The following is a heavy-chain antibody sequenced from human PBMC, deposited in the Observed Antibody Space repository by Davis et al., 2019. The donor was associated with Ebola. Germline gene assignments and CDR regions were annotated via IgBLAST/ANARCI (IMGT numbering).Heavy chain of an antibody. D-gene: IGHD6-13*01. J-gene: IGHJ6*02. Sequence: GESLKIPCKGSGYTFTSYWIAWVRQVPAKGLEWMGSIYPGDSETRYSPSFQGQATISADKSISTAYLQWSSLKASDTAMYYCARLSWRAYYYGMDVWGQGTTVTVSS. V-gene: IGHV5-51*01. CDR3: ARLSWRAYYYGMDV. CDR2: IYPGDSET. CDR1: GYTFTSYW.